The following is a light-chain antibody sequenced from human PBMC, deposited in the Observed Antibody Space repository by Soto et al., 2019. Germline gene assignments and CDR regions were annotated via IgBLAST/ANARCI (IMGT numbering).Light chain of an antibody. CDR3: QQRQYWPIT. CDR2: EAF. CDR1: QNARNY. Sequence: EIVLTQSPATLSLSPGETATLSCRASQNARNYLAWYQQKPGQAPRLLIYEAFNRATGIPARFSGSGSGTDFTLTISSLEPEDFAVYYCQQRQYWPITFGQGTRLEIK. V-gene: IGKV3-11*01. J-gene: IGKJ5*01.